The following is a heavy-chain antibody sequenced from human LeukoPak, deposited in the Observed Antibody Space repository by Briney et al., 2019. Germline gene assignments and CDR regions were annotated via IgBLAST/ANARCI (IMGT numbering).Heavy chain of an antibody. Sequence: GGSLRLSCAASGFALSSHWMTWVRQVPGRGPEWVANVNRDGRETYYLDSVKGRFTISKDNAKNSLYLQMNSLRAEDTALYHCARNNGMDVWGQGTTVIVSS. CDR2: VNRDGRET. V-gene: IGHV3-7*03. CDR1: GFALSSHW. CDR3: ARNNGMDV. J-gene: IGHJ6*02.